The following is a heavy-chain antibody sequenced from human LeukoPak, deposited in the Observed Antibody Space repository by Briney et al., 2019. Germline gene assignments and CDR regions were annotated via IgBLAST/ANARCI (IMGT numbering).Heavy chain of an antibody. Sequence: SQTLSLTCAISGDSVSSNNVAWHWIRQSPSRGLEWLGRTYCRSKWYSAYAVSVKGRINISPDTSTNQFSLQLNSVTPEDTAVYFCAREVSGTTLDPWGQGTLVTVSS. J-gene: IGHJ5*02. CDR3: AREVSGTTLDP. CDR1: GDSVSSNNVA. D-gene: IGHD1-1*01. CDR2: TYCRSKWYS. V-gene: IGHV6-1*01.